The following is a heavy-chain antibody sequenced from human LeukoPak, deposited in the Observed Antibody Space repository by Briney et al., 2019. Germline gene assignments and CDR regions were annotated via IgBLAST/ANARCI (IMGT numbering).Heavy chain of an antibody. CDR2: IIPILGIA. Sequence: SVKISCKASGGTFSSYAISWVRQAPGQGLEWMGRIIPILGIANYAQKFQGRVTITADKSTSTAYMELSSLRSEDTAVYYCATFSDYYGSGSLLDWGQGTLVTVSS. D-gene: IGHD3-10*01. CDR3: ATFSDYYGSGSLLD. CDR1: GGTFSSYA. J-gene: IGHJ4*02. V-gene: IGHV1-69*04.